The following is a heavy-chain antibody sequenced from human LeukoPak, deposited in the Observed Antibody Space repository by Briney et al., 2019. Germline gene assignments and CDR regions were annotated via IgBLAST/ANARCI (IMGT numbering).Heavy chain of an antibody. CDR3: ARDGSLGYDY. J-gene: IGHJ4*02. Sequence: SETLSLTCTVSGGSISSSSYYWGWIRQPPGKGLEWIGSIYYSGSTNYNPSLKSRVTISVDTSKNQFSLKLSSVTAADTAVYYCARDGSLGYDYWGQGTLVTVSS. CDR1: GGSISSSSYY. D-gene: IGHD3-10*01. CDR2: IYYSGST. V-gene: IGHV4-39*07.